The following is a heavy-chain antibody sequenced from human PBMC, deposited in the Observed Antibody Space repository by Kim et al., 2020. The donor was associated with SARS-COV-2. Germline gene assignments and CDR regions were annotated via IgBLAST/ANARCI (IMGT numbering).Heavy chain of an antibody. D-gene: IGHD2-8*01. V-gene: IGHV3-30*02. Sequence: GRFTISRDNSKNTLYLQMSSLRAEDTAVYYCAKDGEYCTRTGCDRRYGTDVWGQGTAVTVSS. CDR3: AKDGEYCTRTGCDRRYGTDV. J-gene: IGHJ6*02.